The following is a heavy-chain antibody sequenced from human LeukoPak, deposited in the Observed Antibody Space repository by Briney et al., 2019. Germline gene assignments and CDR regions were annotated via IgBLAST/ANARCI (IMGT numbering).Heavy chain of an antibody. CDR3: ARGTTVTTRFGYMDV. CDR2: INPNSGGT. V-gene: IGHV1-2*02. D-gene: IGHD4-17*01. J-gene: IGHJ6*03. CDR1: GYTFTGYY. Sequence: GASVKVSCKASGYTFTGYYMHWVRQAPGQGLEWMGWINPNSGGTNYAQKFQGRVTMTRDTSISTAYMELSRLRSDDTAVYYCARGTTVTTRFGYMDVWGKGTTVTVSS.